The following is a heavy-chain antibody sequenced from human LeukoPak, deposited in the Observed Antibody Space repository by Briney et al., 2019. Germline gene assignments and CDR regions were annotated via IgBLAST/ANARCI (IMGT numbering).Heavy chain of an antibody. CDR1: GFTFSSYW. D-gene: IGHD3/OR15-3a*01. CDR2: IKEDGSEK. CDR3: ARFGLTNCYFDL. V-gene: IGHV3-7*01. J-gene: IGHJ2*01. Sequence: GGSLRLSCAASGFTFSSYWMSWVRQAPGKGLEWVANIKEDGSEKYYVDSVKGRFTISRDNAKNSLYLQMNSLRAEDTAVYYCARFGLTNCYFDLWCRGTLVTVSS.